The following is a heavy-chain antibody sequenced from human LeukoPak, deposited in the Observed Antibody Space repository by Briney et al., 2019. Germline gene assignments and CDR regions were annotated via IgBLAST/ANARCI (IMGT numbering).Heavy chain of an antibody. V-gene: IGHV4-59*08. D-gene: IGHD6-19*01. Sequence: SETLSLTCTVSGGSTSSYYWSWIRQPPGKGLEWIGYIYYSGSTNYNPSLKSRLTISIDTSKNQFSLKLSSVTAADTAVYYCARHSGAGTGFVYWGEGTLVTVST. J-gene: IGHJ4*02. CDR1: GGSTSSYY. CDR3: ARHSGAGTGFVY. CDR2: IYYSGST.